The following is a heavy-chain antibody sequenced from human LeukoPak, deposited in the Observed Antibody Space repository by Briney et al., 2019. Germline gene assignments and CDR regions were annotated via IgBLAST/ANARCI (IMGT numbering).Heavy chain of an antibody. V-gene: IGHV3-21*01. Sequence: GGSLRLSCAASGFTFSSYSMNWVRKAPAKGMEWVSSISSSSSYIYYADSVKGRFPISRDNAKTSLYLQMNSLRAEDTAVCYCASSEDYFDYWGQGTLVTVSS. J-gene: IGHJ4*02. CDR2: ISSSSSYI. CDR3: ASSEDYFDY. CDR1: GFTFSSYS.